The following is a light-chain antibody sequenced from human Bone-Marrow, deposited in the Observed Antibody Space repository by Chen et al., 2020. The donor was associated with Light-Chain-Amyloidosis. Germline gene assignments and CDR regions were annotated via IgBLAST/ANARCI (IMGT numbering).Light chain of an antibody. V-gene: IGLV2-23*01. CDR1: SSDVGTYNL. CDR3: CSYTGRGKM. CDR2: EAK. Sequence: HSALTQPASVSGSPGHSITISCTGSSSDVGTYNLVSWYQHHPGKAPKLIIYEAKKRPSGVSNRFSGSRSGYTASLTISGLQAEDEADYYCCSYTGRGKMFGGGTKLTVL. J-gene: IGLJ3*02.